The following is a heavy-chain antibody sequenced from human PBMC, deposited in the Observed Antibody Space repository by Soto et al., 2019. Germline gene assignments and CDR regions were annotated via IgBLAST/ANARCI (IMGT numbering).Heavy chain of an antibody. Sequence: GGSLRLSCAASGFTFSSYVMSWVRQAPGKGLEWVSGISGSGGSTYYADPVKGRFTISRDNFKNTLYLQMNSLRAEDTAVYYCAKEAGVVPPRSEYFQHWGQGTLVTVSS. D-gene: IGHD3-3*01. V-gene: IGHV3-23*01. CDR1: GFTFSSYV. CDR3: AKEAGVVPPRSEYFQH. J-gene: IGHJ1*01. CDR2: ISGSGGST.